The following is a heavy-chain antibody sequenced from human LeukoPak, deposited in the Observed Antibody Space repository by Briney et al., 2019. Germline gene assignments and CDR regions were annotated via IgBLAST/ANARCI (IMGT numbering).Heavy chain of an antibody. Sequence: ASVKVSCKASGYTFTSYDINWVRQSTGQGFEWMGWVNPNSGNTGYAQKFQGRVTITRNTSISTAYMELSSLRPEDTAVYYCARGVRRSFRVVQQLIPASSYYYMDVWGKGTPVTVSS. V-gene: IGHV1-8*03. CDR3: ARGVRRSFRVVQQLIPASSYYYMDV. CDR2: VNPNSGNT. J-gene: IGHJ6*03. CDR1: GYTFTSYD. D-gene: IGHD6-13*01.